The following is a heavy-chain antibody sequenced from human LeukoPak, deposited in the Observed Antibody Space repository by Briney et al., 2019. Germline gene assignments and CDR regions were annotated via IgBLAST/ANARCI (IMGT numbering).Heavy chain of an antibody. CDR3: ATILPVTNHMVV. Sequence: SETLSLTCTVSAGSIISSYWSWIRQPPGKGLESIGYIYYNGHTNYNPSLKSRVTISLDTSKNQFTLKLSSVTAADTAVYYCATILPVTNHMVVWGKGTTVTVSS. D-gene: IGHD2-21*01. CDR2: IYYNGHT. V-gene: IGHV4-59*01. J-gene: IGHJ6*03. CDR1: AGSIISSY.